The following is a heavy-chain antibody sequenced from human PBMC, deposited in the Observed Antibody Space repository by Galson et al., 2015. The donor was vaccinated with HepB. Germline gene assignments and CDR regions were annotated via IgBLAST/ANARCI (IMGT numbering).Heavy chain of an antibody. CDR3: ASLRSGIAVAGRTERMDV. Sequence: SVKVSCKASGGTFSSYAISWVRQAPGQGLEWMGGIIPIFGTANYAQKFQGRVTITADESTSTAYMELSSLRSEDTAVYYCASLRSGIAVAGRTERMDVWGQGTTVTVSS. V-gene: IGHV1-69*13. J-gene: IGHJ6*02. CDR1: GGTFSSYA. D-gene: IGHD6-19*01. CDR2: IIPIFGTA.